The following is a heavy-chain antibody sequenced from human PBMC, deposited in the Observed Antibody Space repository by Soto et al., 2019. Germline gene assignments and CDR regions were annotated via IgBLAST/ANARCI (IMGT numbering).Heavy chain of an antibody. CDR3: AKLPFKKYQLHYFDY. CDR1: GVTFSSYA. CDR2: ISGSGGST. D-gene: IGHD2-2*01. J-gene: IGHJ4*02. V-gene: IGHV3-23*01. Sequence: GWSLRLACAASGVTFSSYAMSGVLQAPGKGLEWVSAISGSGGSTYYADSVKGRFTISRDNSKNTLYLQMNSLRAEDTAVYYCAKLPFKKYQLHYFDYWGQGTLVTVSS.